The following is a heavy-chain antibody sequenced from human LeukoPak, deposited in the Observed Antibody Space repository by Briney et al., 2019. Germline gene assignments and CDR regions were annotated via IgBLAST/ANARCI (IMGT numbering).Heavy chain of an antibody. Sequence: PGGSLRLSCAASGFTFSNAWMSWVRQAPGKGLEWVGRMQSKTDGGTTDYAAPVKGRFTISRDDSKNTLYLQMSSLKTEDTAVYYCAREVRYNFDYWGQGTLVTVSA. CDR2: MQSKTDGGTT. D-gene: IGHD1-1*01. CDR1: GFTFSNAW. V-gene: IGHV3-15*01. CDR3: AREVRYNFDY. J-gene: IGHJ4*02.